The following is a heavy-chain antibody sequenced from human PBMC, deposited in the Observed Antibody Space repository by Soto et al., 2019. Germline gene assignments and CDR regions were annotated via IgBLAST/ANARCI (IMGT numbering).Heavy chain of an antibody. V-gene: IGHV4-4*02. CDR2: IYHSGST. CDR1: GGSISSSNW. CDR3: ARRSTYDFWSGLYYYYGMDV. J-gene: IGHJ6*02. Sequence: SETLSLTCAVSGGSISSSNWWSWVRQPPGKGLEWIGEIYHSGSTNYNPPLKSRVTISVDKSKNQFSLKLSSVTAADTAVYYCARRSTYDFWSGLYYYYGMDVWGQGTTVTVSS. D-gene: IGHD3-3*01.